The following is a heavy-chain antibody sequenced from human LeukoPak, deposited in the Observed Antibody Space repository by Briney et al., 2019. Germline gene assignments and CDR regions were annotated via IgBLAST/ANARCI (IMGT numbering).Heavy chain of an antibody. V-gene: IGHV3-30*04. J-gene: IGHJ6*03. CDR3: AKEEYSSGWSLNYYYYYMDV. Sequence: GRSLRLSCAASGFTFSTYSMHWVRQAPGKGLEWVAIISYDGSKKYYADSVKGRFTISRDNSKNTLYLQMNSLRAEDTAVYYCAKEEYSSGWSLNYYYYYMDVWGKGTTVTVSS. CDR1: GFTFSTYS. CDR2: ISYDGSKK. D-gene: IGHD6-19*01.